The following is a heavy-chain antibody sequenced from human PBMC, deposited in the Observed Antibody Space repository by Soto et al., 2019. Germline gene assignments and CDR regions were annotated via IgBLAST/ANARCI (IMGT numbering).Heavy chain of an antibody. J-gene: IGHJ3*02. D-gene: IGHD2-2*01. CDR1: GDSISSYY. V-gene: IGHV4-59*01. Sequence: SETLSLTCTVSGDSISSYYCSWIRQPPGKGLEWIGYIYYSGSTNYNPSLKSRVTISVDTSKNQFSLKLSSVTAADTAVYYCARGDQGSYAFDIWGQGTMVTVSS. CDR2: IYYSGST. CDR3: ARGDQGSYAFDI.